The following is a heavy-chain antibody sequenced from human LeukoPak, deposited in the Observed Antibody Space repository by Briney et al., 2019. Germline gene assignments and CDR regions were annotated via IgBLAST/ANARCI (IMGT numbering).Heavy chain of an antibody. J-gene: IGHJ2*01. Sequence: SETLSLTCTVSGGSISSYFWTWIRQPAGKGLEWIGEINHSGSTNYNPSLKSRVTLSVDTSKNQFSLKLRSVTAADTAVYYCARASGAVWYFALWGRGTLVGVSS. V-gene: IGHV4-34*01. CDR3: ARASGAVWYFAL. D-gene: IGHD6-19*01. CDR2: INHSGST. CDR1: GGSISSYF.